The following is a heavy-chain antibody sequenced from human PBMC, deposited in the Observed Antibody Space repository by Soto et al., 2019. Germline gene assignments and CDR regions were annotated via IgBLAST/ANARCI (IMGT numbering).Heavy chain of an antibody. CDR2: IYPGDSDT. CDR3: ARTAAAGKYYYGMDV. J-gene: IGHJ6*02. V-gene: IGHV5-51*01. CDR1: GYSFTSYW. Sequence: EVQLVQSGAEVKKPGESLKISCKGSGYSFTSYWIGWLRQMPGKGLELMGIIYPGDSDTRYSPSFQGQVTISADKSISPAYLQWSSLKASDTAMYYCARTAAAGKYYYGMDVWGQGTTVTVSS. D-gene: IGHD6-13*01.